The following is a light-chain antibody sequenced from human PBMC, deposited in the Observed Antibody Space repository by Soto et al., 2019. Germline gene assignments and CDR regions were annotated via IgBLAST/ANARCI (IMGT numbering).Light chain of an antibody. J-gene: IGLJ1*01. CDR2: EVS. CDR1: SSDVGGYNY. CDR3: SSYAGSTPYV. V-gene: IGLV2-8*01. Sequence: QSALTKPPSASGSPGQSVTISCTGTSSDVGGYNYVSWYQQHPGKAPKLMIYEVSKRPSGVPDRSSGSKSGNTASLTVSGLQAEDEADYYCSSYAGSTPYVFGTGTKVTVL.